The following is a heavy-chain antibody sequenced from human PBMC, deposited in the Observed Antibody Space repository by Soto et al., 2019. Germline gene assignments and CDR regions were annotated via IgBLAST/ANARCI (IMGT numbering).Heavy chain of an antibody. CDR2: IYSGGNT. V-gene: IGHV3-53*01. CDR1: GFSVSSNY. J-gene: IGHJ6*02. Sequence: EVQLVESGGGLIQPGGSLRLSCAASGFSVSSNYMSWVRQAPGKGLEWASVIYSGGNTHYADSVKGRFTISRDNSNNTHYLHLNSRRSEDTGVYYCTRDCTWIPNCRDGMEVWGQGTTVIDS. D-gene: IGHD5-18*01. CDR3: TRDCTWIPNCRDGMEV.